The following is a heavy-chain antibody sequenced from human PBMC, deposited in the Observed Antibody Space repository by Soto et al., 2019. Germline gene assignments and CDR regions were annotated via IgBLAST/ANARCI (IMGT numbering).Heavy chain of an antibody. V-gene: IGHV4-34*01. CDR3: ARRSLHYVSRWGGDWFDP. Sequence: SETLSLTCAVYGGSFSGYYWSWIRQPPGKGLEWIGEINHSGSTNYNPSLKSRVTISVDTSKNQFSLKLSSVTAADTAVYYCARRSLHYVSRWGGDWFDPWGQGTLVTVSS. J-gene: IGHJ5*02. CDR1: GGSFSGYY. D-gene: IGHD6-13*01. CDR2: INHSGST.